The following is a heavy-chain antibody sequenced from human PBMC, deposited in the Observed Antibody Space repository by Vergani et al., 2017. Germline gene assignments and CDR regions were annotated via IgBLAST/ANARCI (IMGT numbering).Heavy chain of an antibody. CDR1: GFTFIMHA. CDR3: AKVGRSEVAGTFGAFDI. J-gene: IGHJ3*02. CDR2: LSASDRRT. Sequence: EVQLLESGGDLVQPGGSLRLSCAASGFTFIMHAMSWVRQAPGKGLEWVSTLSASDRRTHYADSVKGRFTISRDKSKNTLFLHMNSLRPEDTAVYYCAKVGRSEVAGTFGAFDIWGQGKMVTVSS. D-gene: IGHD6-19*01. V-gene: IGHV3-23*01.